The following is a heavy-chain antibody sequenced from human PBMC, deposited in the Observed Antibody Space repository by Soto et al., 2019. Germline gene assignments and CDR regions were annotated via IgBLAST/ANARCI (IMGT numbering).Heavy chain of an antibody. D-gene: IGHD4-4*01. CDR2: ISSNGGST. Sequence: GGSLRLSCAAPGITFSSYAMHWVRQAPGKGLEYVSAISSNGGSTYYANSVKGRFTISRDNSKNTLYLQMGSMRAEDMAVYYCARGPLQGGYYFDYWGQGTLVTVSS. CDR3: ARGPLQGGYYFDY. J-gene: IGHJ4*02. CDR1: GITFSSYA. V-gene: IGHV3-64*01.